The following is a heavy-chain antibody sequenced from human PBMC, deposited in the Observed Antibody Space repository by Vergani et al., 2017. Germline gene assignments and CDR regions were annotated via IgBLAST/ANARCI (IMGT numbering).Heavy chain of an antibody. V-gene: IGHV3-7*01. J-gene: IGHJ5*02. CDR3: ARINYYGSSGYSLTRWHNWFDP. CDR1: GFIFSHYW. D-gene: IGHD3-22*01. Sequence: EVQLVESGGGLVQPGGSLRLSCAASGFIFSHYWMSWVRQAPGKGLEWVANINQDGSEKYYVDSVKGRFTISRDNAKNSLYLQMNSLSAEDTALYYCARINYYGSSGYSLTRWHNWFDPWGQGNLITFSS. CDR2: INQDGSEK.